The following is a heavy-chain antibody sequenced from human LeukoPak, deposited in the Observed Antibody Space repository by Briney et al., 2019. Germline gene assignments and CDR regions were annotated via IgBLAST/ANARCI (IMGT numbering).Heavy chain of an antibody. Sequence: GGSLRLSCAASGFTFSTSWMSWVRQAPGKGLEWVAKINRDGDERYYMDSVKGRFTISRDNAKNSVYLQMNSLRVEDMAVYYCARFDYWGQGTLVTVSS. CDR3: ARFDY. V-gene: IGHV3-7*01. J-gene: IGHJ4*02. CDR2: INRDGDER. CDR1: GFTFSTSW.